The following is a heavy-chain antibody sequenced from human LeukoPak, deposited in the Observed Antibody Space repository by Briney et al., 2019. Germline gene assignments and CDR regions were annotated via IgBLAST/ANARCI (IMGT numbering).Heavy chain of an antibody. CDR2: THYRSKWYI. V-gene: IGHV6-1*01. Sequence: SQTLSLTCAISGDSVSSNSAAWNWIRQSPSRGLEWLGRTHYRSKWYIDYAGSVRSRITINPDTSKNQFSLQLSSVTPEDTAVYYCTRGFGLFDPWGQGTLVTVSS. D-gene: IGHD3-10*01. CDR3: TRGFGLFDP. CDR1: GDSVSSNSAA. J-gene: IGHJ5*02.